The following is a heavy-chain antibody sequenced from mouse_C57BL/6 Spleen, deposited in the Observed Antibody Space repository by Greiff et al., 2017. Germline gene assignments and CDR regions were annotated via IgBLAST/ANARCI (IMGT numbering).Heavy chain of an antibody. CDR3: ARSDGPYYYAMDY. CDR2: INPSSGYT. J-gene: IGHJ4*01. V-gene: IGHV1-4*01. D-gene: IGHD2-3*01. Sequence: VKLVESGAELARPGASVKMSCKASGYTFTSYTMHWVKQRPGQGLEWIGYINPSSGYTKYNQKFKDKATLTADKSSSTAYMQLSSLTSEDSAVYYCARSDGPYYYAMDYWGQGTSVTVSS. CDR1: GYTFTSYT.